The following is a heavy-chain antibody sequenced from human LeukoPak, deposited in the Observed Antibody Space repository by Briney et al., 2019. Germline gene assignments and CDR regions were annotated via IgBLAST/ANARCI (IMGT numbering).Heavy chain of an antibody. CDR1: GFTFRSYA. J-gene: IGHJ6*02. D-gene: IGHD5-12*01. CDR2: MSSDSSFI. CDR3: ARGEVATTYYYGMDV. V-gene: IGHV3-21*05. Sequence: GGSLRLSCVASGFTFRSYAMNWVRQAPGKGLEWVSYMSSDSSFINYADSVKGRFPISRDNAKNSLFLQMDSPRADDTAVYYCARGEVATTYYYGMDVWGQGTTVTVSS.